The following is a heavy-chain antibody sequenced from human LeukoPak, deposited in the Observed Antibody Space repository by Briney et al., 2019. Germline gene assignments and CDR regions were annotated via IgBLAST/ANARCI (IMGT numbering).Heavy chain of an antibody. CDR1: GFTFSSYA. Sequence: PGGSLRLSCAASGFTFSSYAMSWVRQAPGKGLEWVSAISGSGGSTYYADSVKGRFTISRDNSKNTLYLQMNSLRAEDTAVYYCAKDPFVYCSGGGCYDRSYYFDYWGQGTLVTVSS. V-gene: IGHV3-23*01. J-gene: IGHJ4*02. CDR3: AKDPFVYCSGGGCYDRSYYFDY. D-gene: IGHD2-15*01. CDR2: ISGSGGST.